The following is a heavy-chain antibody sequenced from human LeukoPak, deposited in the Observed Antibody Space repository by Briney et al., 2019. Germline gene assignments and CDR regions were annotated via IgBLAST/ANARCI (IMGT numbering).Heavy chain of an antibody. J-gene: IGHJ4*02. CDR2: ISSSSSYT. Sequence: KTGGSLRLSCAASGFTFSDYYVSWIRQAPGKGLEWVSYISSSSSYTNYADSVKGRFTISRDNAKNSLYLQMNSLRAEDTAVYYCAREGYSYGHHYWGQGTLVTVSS. CDR1: GFTFSDYY. D-gene: IGHD5-18*01. CDR3: AREGYSYGHHY. V-gene: IGHV3-11*05.